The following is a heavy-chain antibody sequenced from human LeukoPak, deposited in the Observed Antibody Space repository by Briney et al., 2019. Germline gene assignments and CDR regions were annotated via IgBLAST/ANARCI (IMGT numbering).Heavy chain of an antibody. Sequence: GGSLRLSCAASGFTFSSYSMNWVRQAPGKGLEWVSYISSSSSTIYYADSVKGRFTISRDNAKNSLYLQMNSLRDEDTAVYYYARSNGGLLWFGELPSPLDYWGQGTLVTVSS. CDR3: ARSNGGLLWFGELPSPLDY. D-gene: IGHD3-10*01. CDR2: ISSSSSTI. V-gene: IGHV3-48*02. J-gene: IGHJ4*02. CDR1: GFTFSSYS.